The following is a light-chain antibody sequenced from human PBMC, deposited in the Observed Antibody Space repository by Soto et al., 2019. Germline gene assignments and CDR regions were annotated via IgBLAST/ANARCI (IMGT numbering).Light chain of an antibody. CDR1: QSVSSSY. CDR3: QQYGSETTIT. Sequence: EIVFKMPPVTLSLSPGQRSTLSCMASQSVSSSYLAWYQQKPGQAPRLLIYGASSRATGIPDRFSGSGSGTDFTLTISRLETEDFAVYYRQQYGSETTITFGQGTRLEI. CDR2: GAS. V-gene: IGKV3-20*01. J-gene: IGKJ5*01.